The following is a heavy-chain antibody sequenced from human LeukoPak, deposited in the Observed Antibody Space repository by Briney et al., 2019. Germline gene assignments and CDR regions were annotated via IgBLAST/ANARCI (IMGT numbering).Heavy chain of an antibody. Sequence: SGGSLRLSCAASGFTFDDYAMHWVRQAPGKGLEWVSLISGDGGSTYYADSVKGRFTISRDNSKNSLYLQMNSLRTEDTALYYCAKDMGCSSTSCLIDYWGQGTLVTVSS. V-gene: IGHV3-43*02. CDR1: GFTFDDYA. CDR2: ISGDGGST. J-gene: IGHJ4*02. D-gene: IGHD2-2*01. CDR3: AKDMGCSSTSCLIDY.